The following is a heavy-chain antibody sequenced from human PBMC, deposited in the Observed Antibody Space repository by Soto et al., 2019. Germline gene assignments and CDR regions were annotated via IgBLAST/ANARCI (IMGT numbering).Heavy chain of an antibody. D-gene: IGHD6-19*01. CDR1: VFTFSSYA. Sequence: GWSLRLSCASSVFTFSSYAMRWVRQAPGKGLEWVSAISGSGGSTYYADSVKGRFTISRDNSKNTLYLQMNSLRAEDTAVYYCAKRIWAIAVAGIFDYWGQGTLVTVSS. J-gene: IGHJ4*02. CDR2: ISGSGGST. CDR3: AKRIWAIAVAGIFDY. V-gene: IGHV3-23*01.